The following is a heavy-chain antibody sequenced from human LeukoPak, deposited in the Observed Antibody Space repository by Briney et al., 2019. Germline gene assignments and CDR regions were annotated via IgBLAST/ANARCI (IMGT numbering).Heavy chain of an antibody. CDR3: ERDGGEVGAPHEY. J-gene: IGHJ4*02. CDR2: INSKVGST. V-gene: IGHV3-20*04. D-gene: IGHD1-26*01. Sequence: GGSLTLACAAAAFTFDDYCMSWVRQAPGKGLEWVSGINSKVGSTVYADSVKGRFTLSRDNDKNSLYVQMNSLRAEDTGLYYCERDGGEVGAPHEYWGQGTLVSVS. CDR1: AFTFDDYC.